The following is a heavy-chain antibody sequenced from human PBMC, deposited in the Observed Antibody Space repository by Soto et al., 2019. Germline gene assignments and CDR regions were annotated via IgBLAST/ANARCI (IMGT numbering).Heavy chain of an antibody. J-gene: IGHJ4*02. Sequence: SGPTLVNSTQTLTLTCTFSGFSLSTSGVGVGWIRQPPGKALEWLALIYWNDDKRYSPSLKSRLTITKDTSKNQVVLTMTNMDPVDTATYYCAHIDSGYDQPFFDYWGQGTLVTVSS. CDR3: AHIDSGYDQPFFDY. V-gene: IGHV2-5*01. CDR1: GFSLSTSGVG. D-gene: IGHD5-12*01. CDR2: IYWNDDK.